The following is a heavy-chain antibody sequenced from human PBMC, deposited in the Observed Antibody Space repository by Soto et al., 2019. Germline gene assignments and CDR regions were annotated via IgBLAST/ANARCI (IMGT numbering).Heavy chain of an antibody. Sequence: ASVKVSCKASGGTFSSCSISWVRQAPGQGLEWMGGIIPIFGTANYAQKFQGRVTITADESTSTAYMELSSLRSEDTAVYYCARSGDFTMVRGGSYGMDVWGQGTTVTVSS. CDR1: GGTFSSCS. V-gene: IGHV1-69*13. CDR2: IIPIFGTA. CDR3: ARSGDFTMVRGGSYGMDV. D-gene: IGHD3-10*01. J-gene: IGHJ6*02.